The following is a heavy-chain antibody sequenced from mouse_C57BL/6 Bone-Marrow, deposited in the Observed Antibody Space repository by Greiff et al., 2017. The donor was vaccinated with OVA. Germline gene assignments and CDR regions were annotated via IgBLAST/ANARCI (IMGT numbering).Heavy chain of an antibody. CDR2: FHPYNDDT. J-gene: IGHJ3*01. CDR3: ARGIYYGSSYVYFAY. D-gene: IGHD1-1*01. V-gene: IGHV1-47*01. Sequence: QVQLQQSGAELVKPGASVKMSCKASGYTFTTYPIEWMKQNHGKSLEWIGNFHPYNDDTKYNEKFKGKATLPVEKSSSTVYLELSRLTSDDSAVYYCARGIYYGSSYVYFAYWGQGTLVTVSA. CDR1: GYTFTTYP.